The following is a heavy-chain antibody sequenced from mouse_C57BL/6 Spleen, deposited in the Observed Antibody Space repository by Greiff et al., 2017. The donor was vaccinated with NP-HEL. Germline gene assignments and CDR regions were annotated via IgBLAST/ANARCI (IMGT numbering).Heavy chain of an antibody. Sequence: QVQLQQSGPELVKPGASVKISCKASGYAFSSSWMNWVKQRPGKGLEWIGRIYPGDGDTNYNGKFKGKATLTADKSSSTAYMQLSSLTSEDSAVYFCAGATYFDYWGQGTTLTVSS. V-gene: IGHV1-82*01. CDR2: IYPGDGDT. CDR3: AGATYFDY. D-gene: IGHD6-1*01. J-gene: IGHJ2*01. CDR1: GYAFSSSW.